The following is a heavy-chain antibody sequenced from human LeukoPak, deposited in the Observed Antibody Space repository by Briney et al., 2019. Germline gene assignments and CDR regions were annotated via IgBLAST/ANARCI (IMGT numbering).Heavy chain of an antibody. V-gene: IGHV3-21*01. CDR3: ASGRDNWGPAPVDY. J-gene: IGHJ4*02. CDR1: GFTVITSY. CDR2: ISSSSSYI. Sequence: SGGSLRLSCAASGFTVITSYMSWVRQAPGKGLEWVSSISSSSSYIYYADSVKGRFTISRDNAKNSLYMQMNSLRAEDTAVYYCASGRDNWGPAPVDYWGQGTLVTVSS. D-gene: IGHD7-27*01.